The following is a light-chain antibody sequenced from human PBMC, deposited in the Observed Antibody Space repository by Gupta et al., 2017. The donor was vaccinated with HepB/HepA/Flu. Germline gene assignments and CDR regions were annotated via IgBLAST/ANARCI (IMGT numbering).Light chain of an antibody. CDR3: QRYGSSGYT. CDR2: GAS. J-gene: IGKJ2*01. Sequence: EIVLTQSPGTLSLSPGERASLSCRASQSISSNYLTGYQHKPGRAPRLLIYGASNRLTGVPDRFSGSRSGTDFTLTISRLEPEEFAVYYCQRYGSSGYTFGQGTKLEIK. V-gene: IGKV3-20*01. CDR1: QSISSNY.